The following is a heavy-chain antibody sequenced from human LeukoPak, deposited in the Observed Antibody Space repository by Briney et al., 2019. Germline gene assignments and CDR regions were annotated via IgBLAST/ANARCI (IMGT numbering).Heavy chain of an antibody. Sequence: SETLSLTCTVSGGSISSSSYYWGWIRQPPGKGLEWIGSIYYSGSTYYNPSLKSRVTISVDTSKNQFSLKLSSVTAADTAVYYCARDPGYSYGRNFDYWGQGTLVTVSS. CDR3: ARDPGYSYGRNFDY. CDR2: IYYSGST. V-gene: IGHV4-39*07. CDR1: GGSISSSSYY. D-gene: IGHD5-18*01. J-gene: IGHJ4*02.